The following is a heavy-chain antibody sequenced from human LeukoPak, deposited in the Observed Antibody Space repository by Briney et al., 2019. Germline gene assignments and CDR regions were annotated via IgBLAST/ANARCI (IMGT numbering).Heavy chain of an antibody. D-gene: IGHD6-13*01. Sequence: GRSLRLSCAASGFTFSSYAMHWVRQAPGKGLEWVAVISYDGSNKYYADSVKGRFIISRDNSKNTLYLQMNSLRAEDTAVYYCARDVGHSSSWYDAGYLGQGTLVTVSS. J-gene: IGHJ4*02. V-gene: IGHV3-30-3*01. CDR3: ARDVGHSSSWYDAGY. CDR2: ISYDGSNK. CDR1: GFTFSSYA.